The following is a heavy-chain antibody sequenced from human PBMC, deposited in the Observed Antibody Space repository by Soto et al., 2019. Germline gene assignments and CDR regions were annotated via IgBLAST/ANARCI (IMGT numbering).Heavy chain of an antibody. CDR2: INPNSGGT. J-gene: IGHJ6*02. CDR3: VRAPPYCSSTSCPPYYYYYGMDV. D-gene: IGHD2-2*01. V-gene: IGHV1-2*04. Sequence: ASVKVSCKASGYTFTGYYMHWVRQAPGQGLEWMGWINPNSGGTNYAQKFKGWVTMTRDTSISTAYMELSRLRSDDTAVYYCVRAPPYCSSTSCPPYYYYYGMDVWGQGTTVTVSS. CDR1: GYTFTGYY.